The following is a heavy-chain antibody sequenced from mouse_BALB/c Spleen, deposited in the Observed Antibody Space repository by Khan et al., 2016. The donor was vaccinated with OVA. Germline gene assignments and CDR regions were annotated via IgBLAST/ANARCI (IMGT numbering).Heavy chain of an antibody. V-gene: IGHV14-1*02. CDR1: GFNIKDYY. J-gene: IGHJ3*01. Sequence: VQLQQSGAELVRPGALVKLSCKPSGFNIKDYYIHWVKQRPEQGLEWIGWIDPENGNTVYDPKFQGKASITADTSSNTAYLQLSSLTSEDTAVYYCAGSGYEAWFSYWGQGTLVTVSA. CDR2: IDPENGNT. D-gene: IGHD3-1*01. CDR3: AGSGYEAWFSY.